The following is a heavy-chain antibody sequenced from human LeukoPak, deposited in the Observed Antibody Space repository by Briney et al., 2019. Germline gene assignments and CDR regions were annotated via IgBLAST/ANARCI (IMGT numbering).Heavy chain of an antibody. Sequence: SETLSLTCTVSGGSINSYYWSWIRQPPGKGLEWIGEINHSGSTNYNPSLKSRVTISVGTSKNQFSLKLSSVTAADTAVYYCARTTTVTPRYFDLWGRGTLVTVSS. D-gene: IGHD4-17*01. CDR3: ARTTTVTPRYFDL. J-gene: IGHJ2*01. V-gene: IGHV4-34*01. CDR1: GGSINSYY. CDR2: INHSGST.